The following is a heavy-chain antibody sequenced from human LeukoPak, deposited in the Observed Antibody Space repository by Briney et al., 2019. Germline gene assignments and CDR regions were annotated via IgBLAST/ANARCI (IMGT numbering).Heavy chain of an antibody. V-gene: IGHV3-23*01. J-gene: IGHJ4*02. CDR2: ISGSGGST. CDR1: GFTFSSYA. Sequence: GGSLRLSCAASGFTFSSYAMRWVRQAPGKGLEWVSGISGSGGSTYYADSVKGRFTISRDNSKNTLYLQMNSLRAEDTAVCYCAKDGMAAAAGNWGQGTLVTVSS. CDR3: AKDGMAAAAGN. D-gene: IGHD6-13*01.